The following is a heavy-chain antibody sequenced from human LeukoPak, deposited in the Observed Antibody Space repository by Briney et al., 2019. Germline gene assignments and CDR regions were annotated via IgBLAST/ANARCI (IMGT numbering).Heavy chain of an antibody. D-gene: IGHD3-16*02. Sequence: TSETLSLTCTVSGGSINTDYWSWIRQPAGRGLEWIGRVYTSGNTKYNASLQSRVTMSIDTSTKQFFLKLSSVTAADTAVYYCARDLYVWGSYRYDWFDPWGQGTLVTVSS. CDR1: GGSINTDY. J-gene: IGHJ5*02. CDR3: ARDLYVWGSYRYDWFDP. V-gene: IGHV4-4*07. CDR2: VYTSGNT.